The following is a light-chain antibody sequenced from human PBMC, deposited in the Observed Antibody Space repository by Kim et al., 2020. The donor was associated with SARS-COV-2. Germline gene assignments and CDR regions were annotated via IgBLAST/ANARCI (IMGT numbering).Light chain of an antibody. CDR1: QDISSW. J-gene: IGKJ4*01. Sequence: DIQMTQSPSYVSASVGDIVTITCRASQDISSWLAWYQQKPGTAPKVLIYAASSLQSGVPSRFSGTGSETDFTLTISSLQPEDFATYYCQQAHSFPLTFGGGTKVDIK. V-gene: IGKV1-12*01. CDR2: AAS. CDR3: QQAHSFPLT.